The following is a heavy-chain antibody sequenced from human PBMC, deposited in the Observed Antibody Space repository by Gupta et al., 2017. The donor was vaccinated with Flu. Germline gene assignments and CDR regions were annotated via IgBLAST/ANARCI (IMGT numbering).Heavy chain of an antibody. CDR1: GFTFINSW. J-gene: IGHJ4*02. D-gene: IGHD1-26*01. CDR2: VKSKFDVGTII. CDR3: TADSPLVGAGEFDY. V-gene: IGHV3-15*01. Sequence: EVQLVESGGGLVQPGGSLGLSCGASGFTFINSWMTWVRQVPGKGLEWVARVKSKFDVGTIIDYAAPVKGRFTISRDDSTSTLYLQMNNLKMDDTAVYYCTADSPLVGAGEFDYWGQGTLVTVSS.